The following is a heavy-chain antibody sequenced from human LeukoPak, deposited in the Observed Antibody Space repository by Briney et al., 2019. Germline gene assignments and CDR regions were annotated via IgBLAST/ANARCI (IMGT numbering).Heavy chain of an antibody. CDR3: AKDLFAMTQWEQLGY. CDR1: GVTFNNYA. CDR2: ISWNRSSI. D-gene: IGHD1-26*01. J-gene: IGHJ4*02. V-gene: IGHV3-9*01. Sequence: GGSPRLSCAASGVTFNNYAMHWVRQVPGKGLECVSDISWNRSSIHYADSMKGRFTITRDNAWTSLYLQMSSLRAEDTAVYYCAKDLFAMTQWEQLGYWGQGTLVTVSS.